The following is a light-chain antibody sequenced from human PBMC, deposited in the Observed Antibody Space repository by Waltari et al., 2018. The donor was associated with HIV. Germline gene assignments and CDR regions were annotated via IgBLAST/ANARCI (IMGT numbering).Light chain of an antibody. CDR3: TSYTSSGTLYV. CDR2: EVS. Sequence: QSALTQPASVSASPGQSITISCTGTSSDVGGYNYVSWYQHHPGKAPKLMIYEVSNRPSGISNRFSGSKSGNTASLTISGLQAEDEADYYCTSYTSSGTLYVFGTGTKVTVL. CDR1: SSDVGGYNY. J-gene: IGLJ1*01. V-gene: IGLV2-14*01.